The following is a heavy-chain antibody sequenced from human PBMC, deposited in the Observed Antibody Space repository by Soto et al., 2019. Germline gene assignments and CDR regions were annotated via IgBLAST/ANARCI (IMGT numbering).Heavy chain of an antibody. CDR1: GYTLTELS. V-gene: IGHV1-24*01. CDR2: FDPEDGET. Sequence: GASVKVSCKVSGYTLTELSMHWVRQAPGKGLEWMGGFDPEDGETIYAQKFQGRVTMTEDTSTDTAYMELSSLRSEDTAVYYCASTNFVVPDAIYAFDIWGQGTMVTVSS. J-gene: IGHJ3*02. CDR3: ASTNFVVPDAIYAFDI. D-gene: IGHD2-2*02.